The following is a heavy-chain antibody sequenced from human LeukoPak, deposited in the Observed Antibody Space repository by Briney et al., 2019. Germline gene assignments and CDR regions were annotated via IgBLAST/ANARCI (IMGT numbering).Heavy chain of an antibody. CDR2: IYYSGST. Sequence: SETLSLICTVSGGSISSSSYYWGWIRQPPGEGLEWIGSIYYSGSTYYNPSLKSRVTISVDTSKNQFSLKLSSVTAADTAVYYCARAIVVVAAPGDWGQGTLVTVSS. CDR3: ARAIVVVAAPGD. CDR1: GGSISSSSYY. J-gene: IGHJ4*02. V-gene: IGHV4-39*07. D-gene: IGHD2-15*01.